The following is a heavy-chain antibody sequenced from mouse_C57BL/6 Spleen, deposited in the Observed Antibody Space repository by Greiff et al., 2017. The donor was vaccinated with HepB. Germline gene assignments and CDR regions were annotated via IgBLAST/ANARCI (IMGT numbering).Heavy chain of an antibody. CDR1: GYSITSGYY. D-gene: IGHD4-1*01. J-gene: IGHJ3*01. CDR3: ARNWDGGFAY. Sequence: DVQLQESGPGLVKPSQSLSLTCSVTGYSITSGYYWNWIRQFPGNKLEWMGYISYDGSNNYNPSLKNRISITRDTSKNQFFLKLNSVTTEDTATYYCARNWDGGFAYWGQGTLVTVSA. V-gene: IGHV3-6*01. CDR2: ISYDGSN.